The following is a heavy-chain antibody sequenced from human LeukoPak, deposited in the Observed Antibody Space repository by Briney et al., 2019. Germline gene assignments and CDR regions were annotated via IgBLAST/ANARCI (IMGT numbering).Heavy chain of an antibody. CDR1: GGSISSYY. Sequence: PPETLSLTCTVSGGSISSYYWSWIRQPPGKGLEWIGYIYYSGSTNYNPSLKSRVTISVDTSKNQFSLKLSSVTAADTAVYYCARLPVDIVATTPQYYYYYGMDVWGQGTTVTVSS. D-gene: IGHD5-12*01. J-gene: IGHJ6*02. V-gene: IGHV4-59*01. CDR2: IYYSGST. CDR3: ARLPVDIVATTPQYYYYYGMDV.